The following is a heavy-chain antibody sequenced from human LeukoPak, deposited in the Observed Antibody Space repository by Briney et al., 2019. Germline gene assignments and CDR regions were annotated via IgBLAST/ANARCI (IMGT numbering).Heavy chain of an antibody. Sequence: SETLSLTCTVSGGSISSGSYYWSWIRQPAGKGLEWIGRIYTSGSTSYNPSLQSRVTISVDTSKNQFSLKLSSVTAADTAVYYCARGPGWLLGGRWFDPWGQGTLVTASS. D-gene: IGHD5-12*01. CDR3: ARGPGWLLGGRWFDP. CDR2: IYTSGST. CDR1: GGSISSGSYY. J-gene: IGHJ5*02. V-gene: IGHV4-61*02.